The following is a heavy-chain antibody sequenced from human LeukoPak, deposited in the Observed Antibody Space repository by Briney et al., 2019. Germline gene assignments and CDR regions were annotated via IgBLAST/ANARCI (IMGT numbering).Heavy chain of an antibody. V-gene: IGHV4-59*08. D-gene: IGHD1-1*01. Sequence: SETLSLTCTVSGGSIRGYYWSWIRQPPGRALEWVGYIFYSGSTNYNPSLKSRVTISVDTSKNQFSLKLSSVTAADTAVYYCARHGTMTTYFDYWSQGTLVTVSS. CDR3: ARHGTMTTYFDY. J-gene: IGHJ4*02. CDR2: IFYSGST. CDR1: GGSIRGYY.